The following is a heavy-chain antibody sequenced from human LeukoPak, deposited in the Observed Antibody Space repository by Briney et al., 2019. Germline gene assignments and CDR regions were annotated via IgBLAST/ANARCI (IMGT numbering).Heavy chain of an antibody. V-gene: IGHV4-30-2*01. CDR3: ARDSGMVRGEAYYYYGMDV. CDR2: IYHSGST. J-gene: IGHJ6*04. D-gene: IGHD3-10*01. CDR1: GGSISSGGYA. Sequence: SETLSLTCAVSGGSISSGGYAWSWIRQPRGKGLEWIGYIYHSGSTYYNPSLKSRVTISVDRSKNQFSLKLSSVTAADTAVYYCARDSGMVRGEAYYYYGMDVWGKGTTVTVSS.